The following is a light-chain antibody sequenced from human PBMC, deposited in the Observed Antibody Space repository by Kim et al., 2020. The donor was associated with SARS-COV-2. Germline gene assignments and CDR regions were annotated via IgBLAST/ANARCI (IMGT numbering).Light chain of an antibody. V-gene: IGKV3-20*01. J-gene: IGKJ2*01. Sequence: LSPGETATLSCRASQSISTLLAWYQQKPGQAPRILIHGASTRATGIPARFSGSGSGTDFTLIITRLEPEDFAVYYCQQYHNSPVTFGQGTKLEIK. CDR3: QQYHNSPVT. CDR1: QSISTL. CDR2: GAS.